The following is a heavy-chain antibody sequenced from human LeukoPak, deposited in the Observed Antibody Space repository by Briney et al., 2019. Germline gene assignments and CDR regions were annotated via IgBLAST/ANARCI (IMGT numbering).Heavy chain of an antibody. D-gene: IGHD3-16*01. Sequence: PSETLSLTCTVSGASISTSDCFWGWVRQPPGKGLEWIGSIYYSGSTYYNPSLKSRVTISVDTSKNQFSLKLSSMTAADTAVFYCARTYHDALDFWGQGTMVTVSS. CDR2: IYYSGST. V-gene: IGHV4-39*01. CDR1: GASISTSDCF. J-gene: IGHJ3*01. CDR3: ARTYHDALDF.